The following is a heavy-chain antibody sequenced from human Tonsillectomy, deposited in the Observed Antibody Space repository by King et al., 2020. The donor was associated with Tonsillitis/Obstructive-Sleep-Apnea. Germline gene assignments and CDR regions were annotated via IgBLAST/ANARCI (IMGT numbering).Heavy chain of an antibody. CDR1: GYTFTSYH. Sequence: QLVQSGAEVKKPGASVKVSCKASGYTFTSYHINWVRQAPGQGLEWMGWISANNGNTNYAQKLQGRVTMTTDTSTSTAYMELRSLRSDDTAVYYCARECEAVDDCGDYCLAGDAFDIWGQGTMVTVSS. V-gene: IGHV1-18*01. CDR2: ISANNGNT. J-gene: IGHJ3*02. CDR3: ARECEAVDDCGDYCLAGDAFDI. D-gene: IGHD4-17*01.